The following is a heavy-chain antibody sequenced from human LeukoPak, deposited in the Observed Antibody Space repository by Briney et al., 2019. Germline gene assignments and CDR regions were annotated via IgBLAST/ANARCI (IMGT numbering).Heavy chain of an antibody. CDR2: INSDGSST. Sequence: GESLKISCAASGFTFSSYWMHWVRQAPGKGLVWVSRINSDGSSTSYADSVKGRFTISRDNAKNTLYLQMNSLRAEDTAVYYCARDGLQYTNTAMVKPFDYWGQGTLVTVSS. V-gene: IGHV3-74*01. D-gene: IGHD5-18*01. CDR1: GFTFSSYW. CDR3: ARDGLQYTNTAMVKPFDY. J-gene: IGHJ4*02.